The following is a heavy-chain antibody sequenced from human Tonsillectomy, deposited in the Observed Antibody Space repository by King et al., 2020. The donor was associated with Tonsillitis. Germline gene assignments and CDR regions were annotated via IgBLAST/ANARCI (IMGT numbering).Heavy chain of an antibody. J-gene: IGHJ4*02. Sequence: VQLVESGGGLVQPGGSLRLSCSGSGFTFSSYAMHWVRQAPGKGLEYVSAISSNGGSTYHADSVKGRFTISRDNSKNTLYLQLSSLRAEDTAVYYCVKLNLGYNYGKPSWGQGTLVTVSS. CDR2: ISSNGGST. CDR1: GFTFSSYA. D-gene: IGHD5-18*01. V-gene: IGHV3-64D*06. CDR3: VKLNLGYNYGKPS.